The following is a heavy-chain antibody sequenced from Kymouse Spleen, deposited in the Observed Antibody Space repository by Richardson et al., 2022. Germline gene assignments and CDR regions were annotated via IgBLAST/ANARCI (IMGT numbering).Heavy chain of an antibody. V-gene: IGHV4-31*03. J-gene: IGHJ4*02. CDR3: ARVVVVPAAMR*GYDILTGY*GNY. Sequence: QVQLQESGPGLVKPSQTLSLTCTVSGGSISSGGYYWSWIRQHPGKGLEWIGYIYYSGSTYYNPSLKSRVTISVDTSKNQFSLKLSSVTAADTAVYYCARVVVVPAAMR*GYDILTGY*GNYWGQGTLVTVSS. CDR1: GGSISSGGYY. CDR2: IYYSGST. D-gene: IGHD2-2*02,IGHD3-9*01.